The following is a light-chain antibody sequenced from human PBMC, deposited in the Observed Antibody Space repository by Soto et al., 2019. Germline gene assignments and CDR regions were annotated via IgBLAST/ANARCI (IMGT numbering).Light chain of an antibody. Sequence: DIQMTQSPSSLSASVGDRVTITCRASQSISSYLNWYQQKPGKAPKLLIYAASSLRSGVPSRFSGSGSGTDFTLTISSLQPEDFATHYCQQSYSTLWTFGQGTKVDIK. J-gene: IGKJ1*01. V-gene: IGKV1-39*01. CDR3: QQSYSTLWT. CDR1: QSISSY. CDR2: AAS.